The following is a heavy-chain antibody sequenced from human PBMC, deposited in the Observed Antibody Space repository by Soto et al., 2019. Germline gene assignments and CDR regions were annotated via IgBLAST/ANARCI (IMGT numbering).Heavy chain of an antibody. J-gene: IGHJ4*02. CDR3: ATVHYDFWSGYPMPYYFDY. D-gene: IGHD3-3*01. Sequence: ASAKVSCKVSGYTLTELSMHWVRQAPGKGLEWMGGFDPEDGETIYAQKFQGRVTMTEDTSTDTAYMELSSLRSEDTAVYFCATVHYDFWSGYPMPYYFDYWGQGTLVTVSS. CDR2: FDPEDGET. CDR1: GYTLTELS. V-gene: IGHV1-24*01.